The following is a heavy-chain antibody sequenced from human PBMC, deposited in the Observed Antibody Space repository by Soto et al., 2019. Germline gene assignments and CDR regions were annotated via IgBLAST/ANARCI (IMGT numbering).Heavy chain of an antibody. Sequence: SETLSLTCTVSGGSVSSGSYYWSWIRQPPGKGLEWIGYIYYSGSTNYNPSLKSRVTISVDTSKNQFSLKLSSVTAADTAVYYCARETDYYGSIGFGMDVWGQGTTVTVS. CDR2: IYYSGST. CDR1: GGSVSSGSYY. J-gene: IGHJ6*02. CDR3: ARETDYYGSIGFGMDV. V-gene: IGHV4-61*01. D-gene: IGHD3-10*01.